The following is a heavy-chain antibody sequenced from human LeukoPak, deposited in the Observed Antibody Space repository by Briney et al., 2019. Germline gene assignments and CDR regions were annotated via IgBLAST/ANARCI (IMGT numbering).Heavy chain of an antibody. J-gene: IGHJ5*02. D-gene: IGHD3-3*01. V-gene: IGHV3-9*01. CDR1: GFTFDDHG. CDR3: AKDAGGHYDFWSGPFDP. Sequence: GGSLRLSCAASGFTFDDHGMHWVRQAPGKGLEWVSGISWSSGIIGYADSVKGRFTISRDNSKNTLYLQMNSLRAEDTAVYYCAKDAGGHYDFWSGPFDPWGQGTLVTVSS. CDR2: ISWSSGII.